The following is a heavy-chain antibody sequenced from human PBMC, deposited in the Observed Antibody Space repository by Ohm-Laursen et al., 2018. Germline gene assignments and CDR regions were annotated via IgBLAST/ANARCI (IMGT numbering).Heavy chain of an antibody. CDR1: GAPISTHY. Sequence: GTLSLTCTVSGAPISTHYWSWIRQPPGKGLEWIGYIYCSGTTNYNPSLKSRVTISLNTSKNQFSLKLSSVTAADTAVYYCARDGSGWYSHWGQGTLVTVSS. J-gene: IGHJ4*02. CDR3: ARDGSGWYSH. D-gene: IGHD6-19*01. CDR2: IYCSGTT. V-gene: IGHV4-59*11.